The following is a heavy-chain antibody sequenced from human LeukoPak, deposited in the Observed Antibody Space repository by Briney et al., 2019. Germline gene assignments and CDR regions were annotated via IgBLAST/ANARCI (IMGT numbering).Heavy chain of an antibody. J-gene: IGHJ3*02. CDR2: IVVGSGNT. CDR3: AVLKSGYYDSSGWNDAFDI. CDR1: GFTFTSSA. D-gene: IGHD3-22*01. Sequence: SVKVSCKASGFTFTSSAMQWVRQARGQRLEWIGWIVVGSGNTNYAQKFQERVTITRDMSTSTAYMELSSLRSEDTAVYYCAVLKSGYYDSSGWNDAFDIWGQGTMVTVSS. V-gene: IGHV1-58*02.